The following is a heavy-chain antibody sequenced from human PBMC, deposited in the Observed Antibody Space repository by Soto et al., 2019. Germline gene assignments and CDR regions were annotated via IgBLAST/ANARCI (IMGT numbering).Heavy chain of an antibody. V-gene: IGHV3-30-3*01. CDR1: GFTFSSYA. CDR3: ARDQAAAGPAYYGMDV. J-gene: IGHJ6*02. D-gene: IGHD6-13*01. Sequence: GGSLRLSCAASGFTFSSYAMHWVRQAPGKGLEWVAVISYDGSNKYYADSVKGRFTISRDNSKNTLYLQMNSLRAEDTAVYYCARDQAAAGPAYYGMDVWGQGTTVTVSS. CDR2: ISYDGSNK.